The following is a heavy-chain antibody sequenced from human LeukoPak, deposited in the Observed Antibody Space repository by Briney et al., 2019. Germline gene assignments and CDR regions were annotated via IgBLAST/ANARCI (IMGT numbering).Heavy chain of an antibody. CDR1: GFTFSRYG. Sequence: GGSLRLSCAASGFTFSRYGFHWVRQAPGKGLEWVTSIPYDGANKNYVDSVKGRFTISRDNSKNTLYLLMNSLRVEDTAVYYCAKDSESSYSYVDYWGQGTLVTVSS. J-gene: IGHJ4*02. D-gene: IGHD5-18*01. V-gene: IGHV3-30*02. CDR2: IPYDGANK. CDR3: AKDSESSYSYVDY.